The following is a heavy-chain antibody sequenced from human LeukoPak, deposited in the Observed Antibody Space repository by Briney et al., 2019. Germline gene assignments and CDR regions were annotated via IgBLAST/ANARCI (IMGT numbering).Heavy chain of an antibody. D-gene: IGHD1-26*01. CDR1: GYTFTGYY. J-gene: IGHJ6*03. CDR2: INPNSGGT. CDR3: ARMYSGSYYGYYYYYMDV. V-gene: IGHV1-2*02. Sequence: ASVKVSCKASGYTFTGYYMHWVRQAPGQGLEWMGWINPNSGGTNYAQKFQGRVTMTRDTSISTAYMELSRLRSDDTAVYYCARMYSGSYYGYYYYYMDVWGKGTTVTVSS.